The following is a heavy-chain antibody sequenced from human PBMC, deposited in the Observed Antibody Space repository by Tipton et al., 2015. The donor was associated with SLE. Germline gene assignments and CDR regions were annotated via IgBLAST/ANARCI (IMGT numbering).Heavy chain of an antibody. D-gene: IGHD6-13*01. Sequence: SLRLSCAASGFAFSDYYMIWIRQAPGKGLDWVSYISSSGTTIYYAASVKGRFTISRDNTKNSLYLQMNSLRAEDTAVYYCVRAAAANFYVWGQGTTVTVSS. CDR1: GFAFSDYY. V-gene: IGHV3-11*04. J-gene: IGHJ6*02. CDR3: VRAAAANFYV. CDR2: ISSSGTTI.